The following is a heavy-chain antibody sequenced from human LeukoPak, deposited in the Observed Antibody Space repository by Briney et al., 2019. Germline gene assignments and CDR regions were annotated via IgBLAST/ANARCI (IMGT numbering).Heavy chain of an antibody. D-gene: IGHD2-8*01. J-gene: IGHJ3*02. CDR1: GASISYGNYF. CDR3: ARDRCIIDPACQAFDI. V-gene: IGHV4-61*10. Sequence: PSQTLSLTCTVSGASISYGNYFWSWIRQPAGKGLEWIGYVYFTGSTGYNPSLKSRVSISVDTSKNQFSLKMNSVTAADTAVYYCARDRCIIDPACQAFDIWGQGTMVTVSP. CDR2: VYFTGST.